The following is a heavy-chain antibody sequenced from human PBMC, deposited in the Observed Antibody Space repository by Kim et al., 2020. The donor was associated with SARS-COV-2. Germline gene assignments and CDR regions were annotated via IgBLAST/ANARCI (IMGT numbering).Heavy chain of an antibody. J-gene: IGHJ4*02. CDR3: ARERITMVRGVS. Sequence: NSNPSLKGTITLSVDTAKNPFSLKLSSVTAADTAVYYCARERITMVRGVSWGQGTLVTVSS. V-gene: IGHV4-4*02. D-gene: IGHD3-10*01.